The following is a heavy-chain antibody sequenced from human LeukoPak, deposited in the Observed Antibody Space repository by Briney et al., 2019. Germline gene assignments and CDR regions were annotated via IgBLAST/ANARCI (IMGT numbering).Heavy chain of an antibody. Sequence: SETLSLTCTVSGGSISSYYWSWIRQPPGKGLEWIGYIYYSGSTNYNPSLKSRVTISVDTSKNQFSLKLSSVTAADTAVYYCARGDMGGSYFDYWGQGTLVTVSS. J-gene: IGHJ4*02. CDR3: ARGDMGGSYFDY. D-gene: IGHD1-26*01. CDR2: IYYSGST. V-gene: IGHV4-59*01. CDR1: GGSISSYY.